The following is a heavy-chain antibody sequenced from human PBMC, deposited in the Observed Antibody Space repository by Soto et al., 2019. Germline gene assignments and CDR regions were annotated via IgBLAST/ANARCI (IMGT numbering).Heavy chain of an antibody. D-gene: IGHD4-17*01. Sequence: QVQLVESGGGVVRPGRSLRLSCAASGFTFSSYGMHWVRQAPGKGLERVAVISYDGSNKYYADSVKGRFTISRDNSKNTLYLQMNSRRAEDTAVYYCADSYDYGDVYYYGMDVWGQGTTVTVSS. CDR1: GFTFSSYG. J-gene: IGHJ6*01. V-gene: IGHV3-30*03. CDR3: ADSYDYGDVYYYGMDV. CDR2: ISYDGSNK.